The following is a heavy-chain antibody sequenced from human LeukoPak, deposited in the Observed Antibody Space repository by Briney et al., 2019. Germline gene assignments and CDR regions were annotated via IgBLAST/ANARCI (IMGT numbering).Heavy chain of an antibody. CDR2: ISSNGGST. V-gene: IGHV3-64*01. J-gene: IGHJ4*02. D-gene: IGHD3-22*01. CDR1: GFTFGDYA. CDR3: ARDNWVYDSSGYYSYYFDY. Sequence: PGGSLRLSCTASGFTFGDYAMHWVRQAPGKGLEYVSAISSNGGSTYYANSVKGRFTISRDNSKNTLYLQMGSLRAEDMAVYYCARDNWVYDSSGYYSYYFDYWGQGTLVTVSS.